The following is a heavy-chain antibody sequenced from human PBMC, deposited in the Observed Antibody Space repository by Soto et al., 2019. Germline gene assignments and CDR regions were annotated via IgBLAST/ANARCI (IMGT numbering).Heavy chain of an antibody. Sequence: ASVKVSCKASGYTFTSYYMHWVRQATGQGLEWMGIINPSGGSTSYAQKFQGRVTMTRDTSTSTVYMELSSLRSEDTAVYYCARSIYYDILTGYYGPYYFDYWGQGTLVTVSS. D-gene: IGHD3-9*01. CDR3: ARSIYYDILTGYYGPYYFDY. J-gene: IGHJ4*02. CDR2: INPSGGST. CDR1: GYTFTSYY. V-gene: IGHV1-46*01.